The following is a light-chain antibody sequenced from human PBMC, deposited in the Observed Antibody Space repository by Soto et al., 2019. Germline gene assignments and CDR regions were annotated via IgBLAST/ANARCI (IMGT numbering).Light chain of an antibody. Sequence: EIVMTQSPATLSVSPGERVTLSCRASQSVRSNLAWYQQKPGQAPRLLIYGASTRATGIPARFSGSGSGTEFTLTISSLQSEDFAVYYCQQYNNWPGWTFGQGTKVEIK. J-gene: IGKJ1*01. CDR1: QSVRSN. V-gene: IGKV3-15*01. CDR2: GAS. CDR3: QQYNNWPGWT.